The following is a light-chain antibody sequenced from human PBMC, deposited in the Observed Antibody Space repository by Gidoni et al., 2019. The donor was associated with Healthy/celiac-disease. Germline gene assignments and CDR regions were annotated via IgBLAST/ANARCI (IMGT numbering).Light chain of an antibody. CDR2: QDS. V-gene: IGLV3-1*01. CDR3: QAWDSSTDNYV. Sequence: SYELTQPPSVSVSPGQTASITCSGDKLGDKYACWYQQKPGQSPVLVIYQDSNRPSGIPERFSGSNSGNTATLTISGTQAMDEADYYCQAWDSSTDNYVFGTGTKVTVL. CDR1: KLGDKY. J-gene: IGLJ1*01.